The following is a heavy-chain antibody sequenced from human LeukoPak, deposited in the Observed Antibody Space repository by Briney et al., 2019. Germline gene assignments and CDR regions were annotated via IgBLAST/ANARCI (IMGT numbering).Heavy chain of an antibody. CDR1: GYTFTKFF. J-gene: IGHJ2*01. D-gene: IGHD5-24*01. V-gene: IGHV1-46*01. CDR2: INPRGGSA. Sequence: ASVKVFCKASGYTFTKFFVDWVRQAPGQGPEWMGIINPRGGSASYAPKFQGRVTMTRDTSTSTVSMELSSLTSDDTAMYYCARSTHVEMATSRFFDLWGRGTLVTVSS. CDR3: ARSTHVEMATSRFFDL.